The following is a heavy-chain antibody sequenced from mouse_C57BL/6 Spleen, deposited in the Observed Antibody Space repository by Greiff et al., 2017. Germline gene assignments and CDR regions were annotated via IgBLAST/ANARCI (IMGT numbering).Heavy chain of an antibody. D-gene: IGHD1-1*01. Sequence: VQLQQPGAELVRPGSSVKLSCKASGYTFTSYWMHWVKQRPIQGLEWIGNIDPSDSETHYNQKFKDKATLTVDKSSSTAYMQLSSLTSEDSAVYYCARGDYYGSSPYFDVWGTGTTVTVSS. V-gene: IGHV1-52*01. CDR2: IDPSDSET. J-gene: IGHJ1*03. CDR1: GYTFTSYW. CDR3: ARGDYYGSSPYFDV.